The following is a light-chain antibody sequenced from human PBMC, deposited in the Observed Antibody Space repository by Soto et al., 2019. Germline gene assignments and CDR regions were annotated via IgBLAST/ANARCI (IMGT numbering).Light chain of an antibody. CDR2: GAS. Sequence: EIVLTQSPGTLSLSPGERATLSCRASQSVSSSYLAWYQQKPGQAPSLLIYGASSRATGIPDRFSGSGSGTDFTITISRLEPEDFAVYYCQQYGSSWTFGQGTKVDIK. V-gene: IGKV3-20*01. J-gene: IGKJ1*01. CDR3: QQYGSSWT. CDR1: QSVSSSY.